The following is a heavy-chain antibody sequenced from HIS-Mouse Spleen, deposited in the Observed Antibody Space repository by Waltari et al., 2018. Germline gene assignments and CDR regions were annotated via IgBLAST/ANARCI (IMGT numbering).Heavy chain of an antibody. D-gene: IGHD6-13*01. V-gene: IGHV4-39*07. Sequence: QLQLQESGPGLVKPSETLSLTCTVSGGSISSSSYYWGWIRQPPGKGLEWIGSIYYSGRTYTTPSLKSRVTISVDTSKNQFSLKLSSVTAADTAVYYCAGEIPYSSSWYDWYFDLWGRGTLVTVSS. CDR2: IYYSGRT. J-gene: IGHJ2*01. CDR3: AGEIPYSSSWYDWYFDL. CDR1: GGSISSSSYY.